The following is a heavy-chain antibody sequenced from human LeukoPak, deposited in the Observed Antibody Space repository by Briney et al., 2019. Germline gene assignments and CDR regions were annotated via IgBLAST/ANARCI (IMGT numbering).Heavy chain of an antibody. CDR2: INHSGGA. CDR3: ARGQVDFWRRYSYWYFDL. CDR1: GGSFSDFS. Sequence: PSGTLSLTCAIFGGSFSDFSWTWIRQPPGKGLEWIGEINHSGGANYNPSLESRAAVSADMSKKQISLTLRSVTAADTAVYYCARGQVDFWRRYSYWYFDLWGRGTLVTVSS. V-gene: IGHV4-34*01. D-gene: IGHD3-3*01. J-gene: IGHJ2*01.